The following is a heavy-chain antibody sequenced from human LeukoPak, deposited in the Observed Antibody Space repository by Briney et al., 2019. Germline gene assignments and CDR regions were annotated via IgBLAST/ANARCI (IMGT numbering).Heavy chain of an antibody. V-gene: IGHV1-69*04. J-gene: IGHJ4*02. CDR2: IIPILGIA. CDR1: GGTFSSYA. CDR3: ARACCSGGSCYPDY. D-gene: IGHD2-15*01. Sequence: GASVKVSCKASGGTFSSYAISRVRQAPGQGLEWMGRIIPILGIANYAQKFQGRVTITADKSTSTAYMELSSLRSEDTAVYYCARACCSGGSCYPDYWGQGTLVTVSS.